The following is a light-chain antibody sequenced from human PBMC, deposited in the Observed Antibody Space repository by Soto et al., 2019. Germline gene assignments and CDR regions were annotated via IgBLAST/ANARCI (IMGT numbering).Light chain of an antibody. V-gene: IGLV2-8*01. J-gene: IGLJ1*01. CDR2: DVS. CDR3: SSYAGTYMG. CDR1: SSDVGGYDY. Sequence: QSVLTQPPSASGSPGQSVAISCTGTSSDVGGYDYVSWYQQHPGKAPKLMIYDVSKRPSGVPDRFSGSKSGNTASLTVSGLQAEDEADYYCSSYAGTYMGFGTGTKVTVL.